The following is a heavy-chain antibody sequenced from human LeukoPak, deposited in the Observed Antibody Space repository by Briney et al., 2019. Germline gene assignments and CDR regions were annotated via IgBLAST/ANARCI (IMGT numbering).Heavy chain of an antibody. CDR3: ARAPLGYFDWLITGYFDY. CDR2: IYYSGST. D-gene: IGHD3-9*01. CDR1: GGSISSSSYY. J-gene: IGHJ4*02. Sequence: SETLSLTCTVSGGSISSSSYYWGWIRQPPGKGLEWIGSIYYSGSTYYNPSLKSRVTISVDTSKNQFSLKLSSVTAADTAVYYCARAPLGYFDWLITGYFDYWGQGTLVTVSS. V-gene: IGHV4-39*07.